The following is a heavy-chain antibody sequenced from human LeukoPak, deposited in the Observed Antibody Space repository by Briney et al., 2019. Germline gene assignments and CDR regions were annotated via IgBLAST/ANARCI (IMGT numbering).Heavy chain of an antibody. J-gene: IGHJ4*02. D-gene: IGHD3-16*01. V-gene: IGHV3-48*03. CDR2: IGSSGTTI. CDR1: GFTFSRYD. CDR3: ARESAWGYSFDY. Sequence: PGGSLGLSCAASGFTFSRYDMNWVRQAPGKGLEWVSYIGSSGTTIYYTDSVKGRFTISRDNAKNSLYLQMNSLRAEDTAAYYCARESAWGYSFDYWGQGTLVTVSS.